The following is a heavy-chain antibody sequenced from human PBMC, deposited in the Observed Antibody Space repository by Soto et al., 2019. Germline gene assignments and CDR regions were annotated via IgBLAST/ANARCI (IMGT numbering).Heavy chain of an antibody. J-gene: IGHJ6*02. Sequence: GESLKISCKGSGYIFTDHCIVWVRQMAGKGLEWVGIICPGYSNIIYSPSVQGQVTISADMSISTAYLQWSSLKASDTAIYYCARRHYCRGDCTINPDYYCGMDVWGQGTTVTSP. CDR2: ICPGYSNI. D-gene: IGHD2-21*02. CDR1: GYIFTDHC. V-gene: IGHV5-51*01. CDR3: ARRHYCRGDCTINPDYYCGMDV.